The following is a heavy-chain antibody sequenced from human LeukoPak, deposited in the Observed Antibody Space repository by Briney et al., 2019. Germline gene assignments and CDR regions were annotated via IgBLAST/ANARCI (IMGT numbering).Heavy chain of an antibody. V-gene: IGHV3-7*01. CDR3: AKWRWLQSEFDY. D-gene: IGHD5-24*01. Sequence: PGGSLRLSCVASGFTFSNYWMGWVRQAPGKGLEFVAHIRQDGSRIEFGDFVKGRFTISRDNDKNSMYLQMNNLKAEDTAVYYCAKWRWLQSEFDYWGQGALVTVPS. CDR2: IRQDGSRI. J-gene: IGHJ4*02. CDR1: GFTFSNYW.